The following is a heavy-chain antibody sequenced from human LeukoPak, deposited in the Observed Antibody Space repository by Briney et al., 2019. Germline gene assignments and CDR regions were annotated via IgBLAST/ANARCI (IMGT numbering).Heavy chain of an antibody. CDR3: ARGYYDSSGYFHFDY. Sequence: KASETLSLTCTVSGGSVSSGSYYWSWIRQPPGKGLEWIAYIYYTGSTNYNPSLKSWVTMSVDTSKNQFSLKMSSVTAADTAVYYCARGYYDSSGYFHFDYWGQGTLVTVSS. V-gene: IGHV4-61*01. J-gene: IGHJ4*02. CDR2: IYYTGST. CDR1: GGSVSSGSYY. D-gene: IGHD3-22*01.